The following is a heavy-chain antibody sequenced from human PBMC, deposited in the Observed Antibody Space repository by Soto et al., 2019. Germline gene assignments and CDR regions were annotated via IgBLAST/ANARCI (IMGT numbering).Heavy chain of an antibody. CDR2: INHSGST. Sequence: SETLSLTCAVYGGSFSGYYWSWIRQPPGKGLEWIGEINHSGSTNYNPSLKSRVTISVDTSKNQFSLKLSSVTAADTAVYYCARGRGAGAKGYSYGYRMGYYYYGMDVWGQGTTVTVSS. V-gene: IGHV4-34*01. CDR1: GGSFSGYY. D-gene: IGHD5-18*01. J-gene: IGHJ6*02. CDR3: ARGRGAGAKGYSYGYRMGYYYYGMDV.